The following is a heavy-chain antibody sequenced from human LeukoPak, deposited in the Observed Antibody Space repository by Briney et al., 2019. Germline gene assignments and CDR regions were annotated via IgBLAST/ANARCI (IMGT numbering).Heavy chain of an antibody. V-gene: IGHV3-33*08. CDR1: GFTFSYYA. Sequence: QAGGSLRLSCAASGFTFSYYAMHWVRQAPGEGLEGVAVIGDDENIKYYGDSVKGRFTISRDNAKNSLYLQMNSLRAEDTAVYYCARDVPSFRLRLGELFAFDIWGQGTMVTVSS. D-gene: IGHD3-16*01. CDR2: IGDDENIK. CDR3: ARDVPSFRLRLGELFAFDI. J-gene: IGHJ3*02.